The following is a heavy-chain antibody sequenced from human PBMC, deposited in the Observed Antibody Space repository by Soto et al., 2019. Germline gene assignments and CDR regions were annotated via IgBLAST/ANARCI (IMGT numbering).Heavy chain of an antibody. CDR1: GGSLSGYY. Sequence: QVQLQQWGAGLLKPSETLSLTCAVYGGSLSGYYWTWIRQPPGTGLEWIGEINHSGNNNYNPSLQSRVTISLDMSKNQFSLKLSSVTAADTAVYYCAREQRWLRTPRMDVWGQGTTVTVAS. CDR2: INHSGNN. V-gene: IGHV4-34*01. J-gene: IGHJ6*02. D-gene: IGHD3-22*01. CDR3: AREQRWLRTPRMDV.